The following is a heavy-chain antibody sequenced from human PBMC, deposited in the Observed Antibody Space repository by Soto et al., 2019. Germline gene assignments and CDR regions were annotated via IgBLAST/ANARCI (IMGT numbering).Heavy chain of an antibody. J-gene: IGHJ4*02. D-gene: IGHD1-26*01. Sequence: QVQLVQSGAEVKKPGSSVKVSCQASGGSVIKFGISWVRRAPGQGLEWMGGIVPLFGTTNYAQKFQGRVTITADESTTTSYMELSSLTSEDTAVYYCATSFDSERYTDYWGQGTLVTVSS. CDR1: GGSVIKFG. CDR2: IVPLFGTT. CDR3: ATSFDSERYTDY. V-gene: IGHV1-69*01.